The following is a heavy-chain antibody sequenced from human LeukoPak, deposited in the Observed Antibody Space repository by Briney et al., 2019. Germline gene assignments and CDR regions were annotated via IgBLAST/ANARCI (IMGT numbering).Heavy chain of an antibody. J-gene: IGHJ5*02. V-gene: IGHV4-34*01. CDR2: INDSGST. CDR1: GGSFSGYY. Sequence: SETLSLTCAVYGGSFSGYYWSWIRQPPGKGLEWIGEINDSGSTNYNPPLKSRVTISVDTSKNQFSLKLSSVTAADTAVYYCARDPRTGGWDNWFDPWGQGTLVTVSS. D-gene: IGHD1-14*01. CDR3: ARDPRTGGWDNWFDP.